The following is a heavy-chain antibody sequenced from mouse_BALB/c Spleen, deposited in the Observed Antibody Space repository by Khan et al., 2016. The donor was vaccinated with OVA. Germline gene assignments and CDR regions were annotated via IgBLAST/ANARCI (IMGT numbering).Heavy chain of an antibody. CDR2: INPSTGYT. CDR1: GYTFINYW. D-gene: IGHD2-2*01. Sequence: QIQLVQSGAELAKPGASVKISCKASGYTFINYWILWVKQRPGQGLVWIGYINPSTGYTEYNQYFQDKATLTADKSSSTVYMQMSSLTAEDSAVYYCARSGLRWDFDYWGQGTTLTVSS. CDR3: ARSGLRWDFDY. J-gene: IGHJ2*01. V-gene: IGHV1-7*01.